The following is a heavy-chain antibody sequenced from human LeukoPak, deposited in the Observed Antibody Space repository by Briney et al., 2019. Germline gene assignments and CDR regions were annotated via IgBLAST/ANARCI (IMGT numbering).Heavy chain of an antibody. V-gene: IGHV4-34*01. D-gene: IGHD3-22*01. CDR3: ARATYYYDSSGYYEVFDY. CDR1: GGSFSGYY. CDR2: INHSGST. Sequence: SETLSLTCAVYGGSFSGYYWSWIRQPPGKGLEWIGEINHSGSTNYDPSLKSRVTISVDTSKNQFSLKLSSVTAADTAVYYCARATYYYDSSGYYEVFDYWGQGTLVTVSS. J-gene: IGHJ4*02.